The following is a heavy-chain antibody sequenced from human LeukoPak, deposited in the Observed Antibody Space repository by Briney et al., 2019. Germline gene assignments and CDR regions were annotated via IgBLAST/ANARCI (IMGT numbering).Heavy chain of an antibody. CDR3: ARHDGSGIAAAGIDY. J-gene: IGHJ4*02. D-gene: IGHD6-13*01. CDR1: GYSFTSYW. CDR2: IYPGDSDT. Sequence: GESLKISCKGSGYSFTSYWIGWVRQMPGKGLEWMGIIYPGDSDTRYSPSFQGQVTISADKSISTAYLQWSSLKASDTAVYYCARHDGSGIAAAGIDYWGQGTLVTVSS. V-gene: IGHV5-51*01.